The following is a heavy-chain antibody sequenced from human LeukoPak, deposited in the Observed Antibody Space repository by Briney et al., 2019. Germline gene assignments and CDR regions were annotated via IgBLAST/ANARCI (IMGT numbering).Heavy chain of an antibody. CDR3: ACSPWLAPIDY. V-gene: IGHV4-39*01. CDR2: IYYSGST. J-gene: IGHJ4*02. Sequence: SETLSLTCTVSGGSISSSSYYWGWIRQPPGKGLEWIGSIYYSGSTYYNPSLKSRVTISVDTSKNQFSLKLSSVTAADTAVYYCACSPWLAPIDYWGQGTLVSVSS. D-gene: IGHD6-19*01. CDR1: GGSISSSSYY.